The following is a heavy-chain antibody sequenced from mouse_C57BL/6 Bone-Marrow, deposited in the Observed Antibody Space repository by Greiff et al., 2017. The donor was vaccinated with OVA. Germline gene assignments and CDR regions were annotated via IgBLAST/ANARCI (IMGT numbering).Heavy chain of an antibody. CDR3: ARSRYDGYPTWFAY. CDR1: GYTFTSHW. J-gene: IGHJ3*01. V-gene: IGHV1-56*01. CDR2: IFPGSGST. D-gene: IGHD2-3*01. Sequence: VKLMESGPELVRPGASVKISCKAPGYTFTSHWMQWVRQRPGQGLEWIGEIFPGSGSTYYNEKFKGKATLTVDTSSSTAYMQLSSLTSEDSAVYFCARSRYDGYPTWFAYWGQGTLVTVSA.